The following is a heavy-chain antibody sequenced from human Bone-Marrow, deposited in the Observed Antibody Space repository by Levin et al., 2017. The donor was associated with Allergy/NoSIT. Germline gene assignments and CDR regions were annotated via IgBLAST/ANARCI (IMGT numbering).Heavy chain of an antibody. CDR1: GFIFSSSG. Sequence: PGGSLRLSCAVSGFIFSSSGVHWVRQPPGRCLEWVAVISSDGSKTYYADSVRGRFIVSRDNSKNTLYLEMNSLRPEDTALYYCAKDDASYWIDPWGQGTLVTVAS. CDR3: AKDDASYWIDP. V-gene: IGHV3-30*18. J-gene: IGHJ5*02. CDR2: ISSDGSKT.